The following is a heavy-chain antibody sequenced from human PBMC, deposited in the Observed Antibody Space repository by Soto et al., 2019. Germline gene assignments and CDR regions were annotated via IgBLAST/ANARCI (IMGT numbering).Heavy chain of an antibody. CDR3: VRSGTSSGRFSDY. V-gene: IGHV5-51*01. CDR2: IYPGDSDT. Sequence: PGESLKISCKGSGYTFTSYWIGWVRQMPEKGLEWMGIIYPGDSDTRYSPSFQGQVTISVDKSISTAYLQWSSLKAADTAMYYCVRSGTSSGRFSDYWGQGTLVTVSS. D-gene: IGHD2-15*01. CDR1: GYTFTSYW. J-gene: IGHJ4*02.